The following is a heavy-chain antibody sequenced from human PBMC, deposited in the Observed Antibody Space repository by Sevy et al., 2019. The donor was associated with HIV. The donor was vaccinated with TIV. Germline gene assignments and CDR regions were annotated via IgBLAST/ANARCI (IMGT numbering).Heavy chain of an antibody. V-gene: IGHV3-21*01. J-gene: IGHJ4*02. CDR1: GFTFNSYS. CDR3: ARGENWNYAEY. D-gene: IGHD1-7*01. Sequence: GGSLRLSCAASGFTFNSYSINWVRQAPGKGLEWVSYISGLSNYIYYADSLKGRFTISRDNAKDSVYLQMNSRRVEDTAVYYCARGENWNYAEYWGQGILVTVSS. CDR2: ISGLSNYI.